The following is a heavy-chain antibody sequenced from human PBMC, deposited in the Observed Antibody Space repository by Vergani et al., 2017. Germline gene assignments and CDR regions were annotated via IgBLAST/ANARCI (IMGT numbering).Heavy chain of an antibody. J-gene: IGHJ4*02. CDR1: GFTFSSSA. CDR3: AREVADYYDSSGYYGFDY. D-gene: IGHD3-22*01. Sequence: EVQLVESGGGLVQPGGSLRLSCAASGFTFSSSALSWFRPAPGKGLEWVSGISWNSGSIGYADSVKGRFTISRDNSKNTLYLQMNSLRAEDTAVYYCAREVADYYDSSGYYGFDYWGQGTLVTVSS. V-gene: IGHV3-23*04. CDR2: ISWNSGSI.